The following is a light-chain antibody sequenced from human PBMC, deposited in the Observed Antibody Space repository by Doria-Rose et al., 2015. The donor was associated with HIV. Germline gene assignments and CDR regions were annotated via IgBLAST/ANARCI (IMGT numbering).Light chain of an antibody. V-gene: IGLV2-8*01. CDR1: SSDVGGYDY. CDR3: SSYAGSSSYV. Sequence: QPGLTQPPSASGSPGQSVTVSCTGTSSDVGGYDYVSWYQQHPGKAPKLMIYEVNKRPSGVPDRFSASKSGNTASLTVSGLQAEDEADYYCSSYAGSSSYVFGTGTKVTVL. CDR2: EVN. J-gene: IGLJ1*01.